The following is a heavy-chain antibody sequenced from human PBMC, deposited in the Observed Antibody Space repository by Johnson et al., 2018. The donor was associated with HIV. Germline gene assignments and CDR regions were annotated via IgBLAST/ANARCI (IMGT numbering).Heavy chain of an antibody. CDR2: ISSGDRA. CDR3: ARGTITLIRGVIGFDI. Sequence: VQLVESGGVVVQPGGSLRLSCAASGFTVSSNYMSWVRQAPAKGLEWVSVISSGDRAFYADSVKGRFTISRDNSKNTLDLQMNSLRAEDTAVYYCARGTITLIRGVIGFDIWGQGTMVTVSS. CDR1: GFTVSSNY. V-gene: IGHV3-53*01. J-gene: IGHJ3*02. D-gene: IGHD3-10*01.